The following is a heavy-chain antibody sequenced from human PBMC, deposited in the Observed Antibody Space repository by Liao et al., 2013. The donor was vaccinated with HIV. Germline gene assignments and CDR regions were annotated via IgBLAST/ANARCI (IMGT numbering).Heavy chain of an antibody. CDR1: GVSISSGGYS. Sequence: QLRLQESGSGLVKPSQTLSLTCAVSGVSISSGGYSWSWIRQPPGKGLEWIGEINHRRSANYSPSLKSRVTMSVDTSKNQFSLRLSSVTAADTAVYYCARAAELGIVHYFDYWGQGTLVTVST. V-gene: IGHV4-30-2*01. CDR2: INHRRSA. CDR3: ARAAELGIVHYFDY. D-gene: IGHD1-26*01. J-gene: IGHJ4*02.